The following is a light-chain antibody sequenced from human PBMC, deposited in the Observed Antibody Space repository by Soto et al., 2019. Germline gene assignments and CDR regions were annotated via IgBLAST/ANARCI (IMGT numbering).Light chain of an antibody. CDR2: EVS. J-gene: IGLJ1*01. CDR1: SSDVGAYNY. V-gene: IGLV2-14*01. CDR3: FSFTTDWTHV. Sequence: QSALTQPGSVSGSPGQSITISCTGTSSDVGAYNYVSWIQQHPGKAPTLIMSEVSNRPSGVSNRFSGPKSGNAASLTISGLQAEDEADYFCFSFTTDWTHVFGTGTKVTVL.